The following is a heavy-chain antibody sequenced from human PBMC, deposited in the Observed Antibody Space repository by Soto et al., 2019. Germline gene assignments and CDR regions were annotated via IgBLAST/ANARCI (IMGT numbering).Heavy chain of an antibody. CDR2: ISSDGIST. CDR3: ARIGSFSSSL. CDR1: GFAFSDYN. D-gene: IGHD6-13*01. V-gene: IGHV3-74*01. Sequence: GGSLRLSCAASGFAFSDYNMHWVRQAPGKGLVWVSRISSDGISTDYADSVKGRFTISRDNAKNTLYLQVNNLRADDTAVYYCARIGSFSSSLWGLGTLVTVSS. J-gene: IGHJ4*02.